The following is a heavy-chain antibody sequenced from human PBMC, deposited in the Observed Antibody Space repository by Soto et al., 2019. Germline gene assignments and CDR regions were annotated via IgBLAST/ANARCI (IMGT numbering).Heavy chain of an antibody. CDR1: GYTFTSYG. V-gene: IGHV1-18*01. CDR3: ARAQQLGKQNYYYYGMDV. J-gene: IGHJ6*02. Sequence: GASVKVSCKASGYTFTSYGISWVRQAPGQGLEWMGWISAYNGNTNYAQKFQGRVTMTTDTSTSTAYMELRSLRTDDTAVYYCARAQQLGKQNYYYYGMDVWGQGTTVTVSS. D-gene: IGHD6-13*01. CDR2: ISAYNGNT.